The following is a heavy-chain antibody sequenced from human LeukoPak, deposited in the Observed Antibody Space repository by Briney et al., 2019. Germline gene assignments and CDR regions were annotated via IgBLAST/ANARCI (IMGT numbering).Heavy chain of an antibody. J-gene: IGHJ4*02. Sequence: TSETLSLTCAVYGGSFSGYYWSWIRQPPGKGLEWIGEINHSGSTNYNPSLKSRVTISVDTSKNQFSLKLSSVTAADTAVYYCARAKAVRITIFGVVKYYFDYWGQGTLVTVSS. D-gene: IGHD3-3*01. CDR2: INHSGST. CDR3: ARAKAVRITIFGVVKYYFDY. CDR1: GGSFSGYY. V-gene: IGHV4-34*01.